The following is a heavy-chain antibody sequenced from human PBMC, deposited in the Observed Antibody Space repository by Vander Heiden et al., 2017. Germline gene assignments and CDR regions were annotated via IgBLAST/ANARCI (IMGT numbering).Heavy chain of an antibody. CDR1: GFPFSSYT. Sequence: EVQLVQSGGGLVQPGGSLRLSCGAPGFPFSSYTLTWVRQTPGKGLEWISYISATGVTIYYSQSVEGRFTISRDNVKNSLYLQMNNLRDDDTGVYYCARDPKLYGAFGPYFDYWGQGVLVTVAS. CDR2: ISATGVTI. J-gene: IGHJ4*02. V-gene: IGHV3-48*02. D-gene: IGHD2-15*01. CDR3: ARDPKLYGAFGPYFDY.